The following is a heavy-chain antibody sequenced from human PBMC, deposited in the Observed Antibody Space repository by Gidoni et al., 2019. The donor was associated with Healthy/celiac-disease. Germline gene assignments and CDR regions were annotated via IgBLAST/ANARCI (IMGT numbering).Heavy chain of an antibody. CDR1: GFSLSTSGVG. CDR3: AHSNGSSGWYGPRLGDYYFDY. CDR2: IYWNDDK. Sequence: QITLKESGPTLVKPTQTLTLTCTFSGFSLSTSGVGVGWIRQPPGKALEWLALIYWNDDKRYSPSLKSRLTITKDTSKNQVVLTMTNMDPVDTATYYCAHSNGSSGWYGPRLGDYYFDYWGQGTLVTVSS. D-gene: IGHD6-19*01. J-gene: IGHJ4*02. V-gene: IGHV2-5*01.